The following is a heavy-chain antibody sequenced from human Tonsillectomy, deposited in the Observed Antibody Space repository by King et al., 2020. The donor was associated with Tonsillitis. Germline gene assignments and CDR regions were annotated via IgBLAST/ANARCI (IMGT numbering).Heavy chain of an antibody. CDR3: AKSGSYFDY. CDR2: IINSGAGT. D-gene: IGHD1-26*01. V-gene: IGHV3-23*04. CDR1: GFIFGDFG. J-gene: IGHJ4*02. Sequence: VQLVESGGGLVQPGESLRLSCAASGFIFGDFGMSWVRQAPGKGFEWVSSIINSGAGTYYADSVKGRFTISRDISKNTLHLQMSSLRVDDTAVYYCAKSGSYFDYWGLGALVTVSS.